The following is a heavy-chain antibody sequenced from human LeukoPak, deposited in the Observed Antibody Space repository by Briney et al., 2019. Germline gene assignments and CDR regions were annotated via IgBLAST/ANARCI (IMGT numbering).Heavy chain of an antibody. V-gene: IGHV4-59*01. CDR1: GGSISSYY. CDR3: ASLRRGVIAVAGIFDY. Sequence: SETLSLTCTVSGGSISSYYWSWIRQPPGKGLEWIGYIYYSGSTNYNPSLKSRVTISVDTSKNQFSLKLSSVTAADTAVYYCASLRRGVIAVAGIFDYWGQGTLVTVSS. D-gene: IGHD6-19*01. CDR2: IYYSGST. J-gene: IGHJ4*02.